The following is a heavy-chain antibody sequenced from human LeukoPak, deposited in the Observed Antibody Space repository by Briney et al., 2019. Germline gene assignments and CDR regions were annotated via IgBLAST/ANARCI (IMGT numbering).Heavy chain of an antibody. D-gene: IGHD6-13*01. CDR2: TYYRSKWYN. CDR1: GDSVFSNSAA. J-gene: IGHJ6*02. CDR3: AREVACSSSWKGKWVGMDV. Sequence: SQTLSLTCAISGDSVFSNSAAWNWIRQSPSRGLEWLGRTYYRSKWYNDYAVSVKSRITINPDTSKNQFSLQLNSVTPEDTAVYYCAREVACSSSWKGKWVGMDVWGQGTTVTVSS. V-gene: IGHV6-1*01.